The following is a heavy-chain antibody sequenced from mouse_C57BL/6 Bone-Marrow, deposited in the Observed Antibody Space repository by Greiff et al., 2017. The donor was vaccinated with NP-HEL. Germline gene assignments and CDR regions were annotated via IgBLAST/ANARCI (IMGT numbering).Heavy chain of an antibody. J-gene: IGHJ4*01. CDR1: GYTFTGYW. CDR3: ATYYYVSSYYAMDY. CDR2: ILPGSGST. V-gene: IGHV1-9*01. D-gene: IGHD1-1*01. Sequence: QVQLQQSGAELMKPGASVKLSCKATGYTFTGYWIGWVKQRPGHGLEWIGEILPGSGSTNYNEKFKGKATFTADTSSNTAYMQLSSLTTEDSAIYYCATYYYVSSYYAMDYWGQGTSVTVSS.